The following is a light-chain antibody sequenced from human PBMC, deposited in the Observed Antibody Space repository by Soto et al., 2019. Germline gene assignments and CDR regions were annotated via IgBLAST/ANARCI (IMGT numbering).Light chain of an antibody. CDR1: SSDVGSYNL. CDR2: EGT. J-gene: IGLJ1*01. Sequence: QSVLTQPASVSASPGQSIAIPCTGTSSDVGSYNLVSWFQQHPGKVPKLLIYEGTKRPSGLSDRFSGSKSGTTASLTISGLQAEDEAHYYCYSYAGENLYVCGTGTKVTVL. CDR3: YSYAGENLYV. V-gene: IGLV2-23*01.